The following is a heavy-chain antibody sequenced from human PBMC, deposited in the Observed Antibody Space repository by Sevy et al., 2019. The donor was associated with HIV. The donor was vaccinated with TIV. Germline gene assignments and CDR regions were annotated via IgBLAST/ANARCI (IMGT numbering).Heavy chain of an antibody. V-gene: IGHV3-23*01. D-gene: IGHD2-21*02. CDR1: GFTFSSYA. Sequence: GGSLRLSCAASGFTFSSYAMSWVRQAPGKGLEWVSAISGSGGSTYYTDSVKGRFTISRDNSKNTLYLQMNSLRAEDTAVYYCAKGKYGGNSPYFDYWGQGTLVTVSS. J-gene: IGHJ4*02. CDR2: ISGSGGST. CDR3: AKGKYGGNSPYFDY.